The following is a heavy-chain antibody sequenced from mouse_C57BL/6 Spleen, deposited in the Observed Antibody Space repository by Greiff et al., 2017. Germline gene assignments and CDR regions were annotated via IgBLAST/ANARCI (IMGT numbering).Heavy chain of an antibody. Sequence: VQLQQSGPELVKPGASVKISCKASGYTFTDYYMHWVKQSHGKSLEWIGDINPNNGGTSYNQKFKGKATLTVDKSSSTAYMELRSLTSEDSAVYYCARRGGYYFDYWGQGTTLTVSS. CDR2: INPNNGGT. CDR3: ARRGGYYFDY. J-gene: IGHJ2*01. CDR1: GYTFTDYY. V-gene: IGHV1-26*01.